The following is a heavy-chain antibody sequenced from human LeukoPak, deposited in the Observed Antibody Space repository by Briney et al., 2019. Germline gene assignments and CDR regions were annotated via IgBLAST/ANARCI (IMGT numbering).Heavy chain of an antibody. CDR1: GGSISSSYY. CDR3: ARTGGYMVWGVQNWLDP. Sequence: SETLSLTCTVSGGSISSSYYWGWVRQPPGKGLEWIGSGSTYYNPSLKSRVTISVDTSRNQFSLKLSSVTAADTAVYYCARTGGYMVWGVQNWLDPWGQGTLVTVSS. J-gene: IGHJ5*02. D-gene: IGHD3-10*01. CDR2: GST. V-gene: IGHV4-39*01.